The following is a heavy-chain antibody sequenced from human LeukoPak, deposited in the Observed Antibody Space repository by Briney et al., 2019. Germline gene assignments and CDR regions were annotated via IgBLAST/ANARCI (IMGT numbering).Heavy chain of an antibody. J-gene: IGHJ4*02. CDR3: ARVGDGYNVGFDY. CDR2: ISSSSSTI. CDR1: GFTFSSYS. Sequence: PGGSLRLSCAASGFTFSSYSMNWVRQAPGKGLEWVSYISSSSSTIYYADSVKGRFTISRDYAKNSLYLQMNSLRAEDTAVYYCARVGDGYNVGFDYWGQGTLVTVSS. D-gene: IGHD5-24*01. V-gene: IGHV3-48*01.